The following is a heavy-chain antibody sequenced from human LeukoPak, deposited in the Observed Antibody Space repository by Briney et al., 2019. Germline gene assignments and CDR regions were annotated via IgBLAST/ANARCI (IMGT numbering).Heavy chain of an antibody. V-gene: IGHV3-30*18. CDR2: ISDDGTTT. J-gene: IGHJ3*02. CDR1: GFTFSYYG. CDR3: AKDQGSGWFGGFDI. D-gene: IGHD6-19*01. Sequence: GGSLRLSCEASGFTFSYYGIHWVRQAPDKGLEWVAVISDDGTTTFYADSVKGRITISRDNSKNTLYLQMNSLRADDTAVYYCAKDQGSGWFGGFDISGQGTMVTVSS.